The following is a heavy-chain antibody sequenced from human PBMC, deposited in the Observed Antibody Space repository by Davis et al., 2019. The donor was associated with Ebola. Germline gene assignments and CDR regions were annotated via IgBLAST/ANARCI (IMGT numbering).Heavy chain of an antibody. V-gene: IGHV3-33*01. Sequence: GGSLRLSCAASGFTFSSYGMHWVRQAPGKGLEWVAVIWYDGSNKCYADSVKGRFTISRDNSKNTLYLQMNSLRAEDTAVYYCARDKGRNYYYYGMDVWGQGTTVTVSS. CDR3: ARDKGRNYYYYGMDV. CDR2: IWYDGSNK. J-gene: IGHJ6*02. CDR1: GFTFSSYG.